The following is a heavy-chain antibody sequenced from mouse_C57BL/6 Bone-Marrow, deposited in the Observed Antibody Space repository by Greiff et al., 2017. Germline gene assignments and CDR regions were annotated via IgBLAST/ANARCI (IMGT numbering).Heavy chain of an antibody. CDR3: AANRDGGGY. CDR1: GYTFTSYW. J-gene: IGHJ2*01. CDR2: IHPNSGST. D-gene: IGHD4-1*01. V-gene: IGHV1-64*01. Sequence: QVQLKQPGAELVKPGASVKLSCKASGYTFTSYWMHWVKQRPGQGLEWIGMIHPNSGSTNYNEKFKSKATLTVDKSSSTAYMQLSSLTSEDSAVYYCAANRDGGGYWGQGTTLTVSS.